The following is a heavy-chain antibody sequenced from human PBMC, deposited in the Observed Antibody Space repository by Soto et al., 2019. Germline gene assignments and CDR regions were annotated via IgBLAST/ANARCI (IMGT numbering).Heavy chain of an antibody. V-gene: IGHV4-31*03. Sequence: PSETLSLTCTVSGGSISSCGYYWSWIRQHPGKGLEWIGYIYYSGSTNYNPSLESRVTISVDTSKNQFSLKLTSVTAADTAVYYCASRGGVYDSCAWGRGTLVTVSS. CDR2: IYYSGST. CDR3: ASRGGVYDSCA. CDR1: GGSISSCGYY. J-gene: IGHJ4*01. D-gene: IGHD3-22*01.